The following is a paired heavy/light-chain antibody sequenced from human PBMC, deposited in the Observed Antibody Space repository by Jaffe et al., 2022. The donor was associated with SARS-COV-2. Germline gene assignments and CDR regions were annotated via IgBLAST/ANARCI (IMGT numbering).Heavy chain of an antibody. CDR1: GFHFGSFS. J-gene: IGHJ4*02. CDR3: VRDYLYGLDY. V-gene: IGHV3-48*02. D-gene: IGHD3-16*02. Sequence: EVQLVESGGGLVQPGGSLRLSCAASGFHFGSFSMNWVRQAPGKGLEWVSYIRTTTGTIYYADSVKGRFTISGDNAKNSVFLQMNNLRDEDTAVYYCVRDYLYGLDYWGQGTLVTVSS. CDR2: IRTTTGTI.
Light chain of an antibody. V-gene: IGKV1-39*01. J-gene: IGKJ1*01. CDR1: QSITDY. CDR2: AIS. CDR3: QQSNTMPWT. Sequence: DIQMTQSPSSLSASVGDRVTITCRASQSITDYLNWYQQKPGKAPKLLIYAISTLQGGVPSRFRGSGSGTEFTLTISSLQPEDFATYYCQQSNTMPWTFGQGTKVEIK.